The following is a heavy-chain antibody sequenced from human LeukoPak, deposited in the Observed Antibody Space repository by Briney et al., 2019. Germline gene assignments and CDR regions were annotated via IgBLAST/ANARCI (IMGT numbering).Heavy chain of an antibody. CDR2: IIPIFGTA. V-gene: IGHV1-69*05. CDR1: GGTFSSYA. D-gene: IGHD2-15*01. CDR3: ARDCSGGSCYPYAGY. Sequence: SSVKVSCKASGGTFSSYAISWVRQAPGQGLEWMGGIIPIFGTANYAQKFQGGVTITTDESTSTAYMELSSLRSEDTAVYYCARDCSGGSCYPYAGYWGQGTLVTVSS. J-gene: IGHJ4*02.